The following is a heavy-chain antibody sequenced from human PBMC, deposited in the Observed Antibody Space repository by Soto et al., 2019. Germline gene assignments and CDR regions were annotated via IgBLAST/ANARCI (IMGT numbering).Heavy chain of an antibody. Sequence: GGSLRLSCAASGFTFSSYSMNWVRQAPGKGLEWVSSISSSSSYIYYADSVKGRFTISRDNAKNSLYLQMNSLRAEDTALFFCARESHGWAIAAAGFYYYYMDVWGKGT. D-gene: IGHD6-13*01. V-gene: IGHV3-21*01. CDR1: GFTFSSYS. J-gene: IGHJ6*03. CDR2: ISSSSSYI. CDR3: ARESHGWAIAAAGFYYYYMDV.